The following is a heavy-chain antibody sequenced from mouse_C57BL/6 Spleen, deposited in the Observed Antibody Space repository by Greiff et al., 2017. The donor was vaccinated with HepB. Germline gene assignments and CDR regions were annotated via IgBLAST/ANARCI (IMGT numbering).Heavy chain of an antibody. CDR3: ARSITTTGFAY. D-gene: IGHD1-1*01. CDR2: IHPNSGST. J-gene: IGHJ3*01. Sequence: QVQLKQPGAELVKPGASVKLSCKASGYTFTSYWMHWVKQRPGQGLEWIGMIHPNSGSTNYNEKFKSKATLTVDKSSSTAYMQLSSQTSEDSAVYYCARSITTTGFAYWGQGTLVTVSA. CDR1: GYTFTSYW. V-gene: IGHV1-64*01.